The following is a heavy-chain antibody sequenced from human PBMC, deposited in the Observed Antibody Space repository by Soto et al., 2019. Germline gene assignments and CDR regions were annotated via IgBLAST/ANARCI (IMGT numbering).Heavy chain of an antibody. V-gene: IGHV3-30*03. Sequence: PGGSLRLSCAASGFTFSSYGMHWVRQAPGKGLEWVAVISYDGSNKYYADSVKGRFTISRDNSKNTLYLQMNSLRAEDTAVYYCAMLRSFDYWGQGTLVTVSS. CDR2: ISYDGSNK. CDR3: AMLRSFDY. CDR1: GFTFSSYG. D-gene: IGHD4-17*01. J-gene: IGHJ4*02.